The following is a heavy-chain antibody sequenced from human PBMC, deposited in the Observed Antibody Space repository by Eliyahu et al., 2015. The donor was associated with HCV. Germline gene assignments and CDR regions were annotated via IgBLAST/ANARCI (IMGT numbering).Heavy chain of an antibody. J-gene: IGHJ3*02. CDR1: GFPFXSYG. V-gene: IGHV3-21*01. CDR3: ARDSIAVAPGAFDI. CDR2: ISSSSSYI. D-gene: IGHD6-19*01. Sequence: EVQLVESGGGLVKPGGSLSLSCAXSGFPFXSYGMNGVRQAPGKGLGWVSSISSSSSYIYYADSVKGRFTISRDNAKNSLYLQMNSLRAEDTAVYYCARDSIAVAPGAFDIWGQGTTVTVSS.